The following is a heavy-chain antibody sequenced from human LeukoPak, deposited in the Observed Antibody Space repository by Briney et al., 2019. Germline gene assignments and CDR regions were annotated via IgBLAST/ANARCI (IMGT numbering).Heavy chain of an antibody. CDR3: AKAPSPASYAMDV. V-gene: IGHV1-8*01. CDR1: GYTFRSFD. Sequence: GASVKVSCKASGYTFRSFDVNWARQATRQGLEWMGWMNPNSGNTGYAQEFQGRVTMTRNTSINTAYMEVSGLTSEDTAVYYCAKAPSPASYAMDVWGQGTTVTVSS. J-gene: IGHJ6*02. CDR2: MNPNSGNT.